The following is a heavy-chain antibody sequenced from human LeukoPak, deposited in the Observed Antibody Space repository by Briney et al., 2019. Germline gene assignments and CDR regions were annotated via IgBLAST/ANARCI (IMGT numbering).Heavy chain of an antibody. J-gene: IGHJ4*02. D-gene: IGHD5-18*01. Sequence: PGGSLRLSCAVSGFTFSNYAMAWVRQAPGKGLEWVSGISGNALSTYYADSVKGRFTTSRDNSKNTLYLQMNSLTAEDTAVYYCAKARGYSYAIDFDYWGQGTLVTVSS. CDR2: ISGNALST. V-gene: IGHV3-23*01. CDR3: AKARGYSYAIDFDY. CDR1: GFTFSNYA.